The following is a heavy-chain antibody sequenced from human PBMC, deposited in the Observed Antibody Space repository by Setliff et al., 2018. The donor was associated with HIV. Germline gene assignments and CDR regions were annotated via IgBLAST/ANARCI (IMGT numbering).Heavy chain of an antibody. CDR2: IYHSGST. V-gene: IGHV4-38-2*01. J-gene: IGHJ2*01. CDR1: GYSISSGYY. CDR3: ARMGIVVVVAAPNWYFDL. D-gene: IGHD2-15*01. Sequence: SETLSLTCAVSGYSISSGYYWGWIRQPPGKGLEWIGSIYHSGSTYYNQSLKSRVTISVYTSKNQFSLKLSSVTAADTAVYYCARMGIVVVVAAPNWYFDLWGRGTLVTVSS.